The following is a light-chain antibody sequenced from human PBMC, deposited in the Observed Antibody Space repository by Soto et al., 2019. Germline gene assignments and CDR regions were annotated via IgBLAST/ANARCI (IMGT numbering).Light chain of an antibody. Sequence: DIQMTQSPYSLSAAVGDRVTIACRASQNINTYLNWYQQKPGKAPKLLIFDAASLQSGVPTRFSGGGSRTDFTLTIPSLQTEDFATYYCQPNSHSPFTFGPGTKVDIK. CDR2: DAA. CDR3: QPNSHSPFT. V-gene: IGKV1-39*01. J-gene: IGKJ3*01. CDR1: QNINTY.